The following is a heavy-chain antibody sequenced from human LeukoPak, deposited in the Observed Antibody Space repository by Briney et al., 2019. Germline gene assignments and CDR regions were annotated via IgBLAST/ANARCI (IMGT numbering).Heavy chain of an antibody. Sequence: GRSLRPSCAASGFTFDDYAMHWVRQAPGKGLEWVSGISWNSGSIGYADSVKGRFTISRDNAKNSLYLQMNSLRAEDTALYYCARPNYYDSSGYEAFDIWGQGTMVTVSS. V-gene: IGHV3-9*01. J-gene: IGHJ3*02. D-gene: IGHD3-22*01. CDR2: ISWNSGSI. CDR3: ARPNYYDSSGYEAFDI. CDR1: GFTFDDYA.